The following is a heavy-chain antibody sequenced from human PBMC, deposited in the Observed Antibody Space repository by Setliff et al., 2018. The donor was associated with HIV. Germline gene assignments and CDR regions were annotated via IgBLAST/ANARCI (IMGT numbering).Heavy chain of an antibody. CDR2: ITPSGAT. Sequence: PSETLSLTCAVYGGSVSGHYWGWFRQPPGKGLEWIGEITPSGATNYLPSLKSRATMSLDTSKNQFSLKLTSVTAADTALYYCSNWNTTIDADSWGQGTLVTVS. D-gene: IGHD5-18*01. J-gene: IGHJ4*02. CDR1: GGSVSGHY. V-gene: IGHV4-34*01. CDR3: SNWNTTIDADS.